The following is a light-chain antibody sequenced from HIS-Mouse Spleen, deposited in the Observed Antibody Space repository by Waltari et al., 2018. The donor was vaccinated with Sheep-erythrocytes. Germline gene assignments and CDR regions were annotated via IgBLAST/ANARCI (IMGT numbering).Light chain of an antibody. V-gene: IGLV3-1*01. CDR3: QAWDSSIVV. J-gene: IGLJ2*01. Sequence: SYELTQPPSVSVSPGQTASITCSGDKLGDKYACWYQQKPGQSPVLVIYHDSKRASGIPERFSGSNSGNTATLTISGTQAMDEADYYCQAWDSSIVVFGGGTKLTVL. CDR1: KLGDKY. CDR2: HDS.